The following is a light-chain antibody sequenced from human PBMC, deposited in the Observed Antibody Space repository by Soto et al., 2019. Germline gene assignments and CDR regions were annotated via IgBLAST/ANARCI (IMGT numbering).Light chain of an antibody. Sequence: DIQITPSPSTPSSSVGNRVPITFRASQSISTWLAWYQQKPGKAPKLLIYDASSLESGVPSRFSGSGSGTEFTLTISSLQPDDFATYYCQQYNSYSTFGQGTKVDNK. J-gene: IGKJ1*01. CDR1: QSISTW. CDR3: QQYNSYST. CDR2: DAS. V-gene: IGKV1-5*01.